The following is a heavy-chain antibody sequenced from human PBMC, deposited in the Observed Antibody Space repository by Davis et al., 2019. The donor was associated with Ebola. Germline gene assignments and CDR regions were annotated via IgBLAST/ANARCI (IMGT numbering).Heavy chain of an antibody. CDR1: GFTFSSYG. J-gene: IGHJ6*02. CDR3: ARDIAVAVYYYGMDV. CDR2: IWYDGSNK. Sequence: GESLKISCAVSGFTFSSYGMHWVRQAPGKGLEWVAVIWYDGSNKYYADSVKGRFTISRDNSKNTLYLQMNSLRAEDTAVYYCARDIAVAVYYYGMDVWGQGTTVTVSS. D-gene: IGHD6-19*01. V-gene: IGHV3-33*01.